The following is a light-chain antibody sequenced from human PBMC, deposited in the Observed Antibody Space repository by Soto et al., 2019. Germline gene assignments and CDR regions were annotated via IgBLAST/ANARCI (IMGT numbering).Light chain of an antibody. J-gene: IGKJ1*01. CDR3: QQYNNWPPGT. V-gene: IGKV3-15*01. CDR2: GAS. CDR1: QSVSSN. Sequence: EIVMTQSPTTLSVSPGGRPTLACRASQSVSSNLAWYQQKPGQAPRLLXYGASTRATGIPARFSGSGSGTEFTPTISSLQSEDFAVYYCQQYNNWPPGTFGQGTKVDI.